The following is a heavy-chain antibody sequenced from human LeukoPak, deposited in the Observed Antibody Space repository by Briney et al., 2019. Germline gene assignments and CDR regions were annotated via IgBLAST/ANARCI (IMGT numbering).Heavy chain of an antibody. V-gene: IGHV3-7*01. CDR2: IRQDGNEV. D-gene: IGHD1-26*01. Sequence: GESLQISCKGSGYSFTSYWMSWVRQVPGKGPEWVANIRQDGNEVYYVDSVKGRFTISRDTAKNSLYLQMNSLRVEDTAVYYCARDKVSGATLLDYWGQGTLVTVSS. CDR1: GYSFTSYW. J-gene: IGHJ4*02. CDR3: ARDKVSGATLLDY.